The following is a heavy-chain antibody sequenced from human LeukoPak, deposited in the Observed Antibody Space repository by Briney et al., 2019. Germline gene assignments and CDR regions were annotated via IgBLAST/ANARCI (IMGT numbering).Heavy chain of an antibody. Sequence: ASVKVSCKASGYTFTSYAISWVRQAPGQGLEWMGGIIPIFGTANYAQKFQGRVTITADESTSTAYMELSSLRSEDTAVYYCARGHYYDSSGYYSYYCYGMDVWGQGTTVTVSS. CDR2: IIPIFGTA. CDR3: ARGHYYDSSGYYSYYCYGMDV. D-gene: IGHD3-22*01. V-gene: IGHV1-69*13. CDR1: GYTFTSYA. J-gene: IGHJ6*02.